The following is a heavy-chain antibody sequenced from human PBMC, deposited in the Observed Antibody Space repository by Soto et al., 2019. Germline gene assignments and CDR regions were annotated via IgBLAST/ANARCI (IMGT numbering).Heavy chain of an antibody. CDR2: ISSSSSYI. Sequence: EVQLVESGGGLVKPGGSLRLSCAASGFTLSSYSMNWVRQAPGKGLEWVSSISSSSSYIYYADSVKGRFTISRDNAKNSLYLQMNSLRAEDTAVYYCARDTRYCSGGSCYDYWGQGTLVTVSS. J-gene: IGHJ4*02. V-gene: IGHV3-21*01. CDR1: GFTLSSYS. CDR3: ARDTRYCSGGSCYDY. D-gene: IGHD2-15*01.